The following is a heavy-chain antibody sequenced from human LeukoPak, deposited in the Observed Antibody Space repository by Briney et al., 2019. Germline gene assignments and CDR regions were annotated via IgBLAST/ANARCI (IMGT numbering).Heavy chain of an antibody. D-gene: IGHD5-18*01. CDR3: ARGRGYSYVDAFDI. CDR1: GGSISSSNW. Sequence: PSETLSLTCAVSGGSISSSNWWSWVRQPPGKGLEWIGYIYHSGSTYYNPSLKSRVTISVDRSKNQFSLKLSSVSAADTAVYYCARGRGYSYVDAFDIWGQGTMVTVSS. V-gene: IGHV4-4*02. J-gene: IGHJ3*02. CDR2: IYHSGST.